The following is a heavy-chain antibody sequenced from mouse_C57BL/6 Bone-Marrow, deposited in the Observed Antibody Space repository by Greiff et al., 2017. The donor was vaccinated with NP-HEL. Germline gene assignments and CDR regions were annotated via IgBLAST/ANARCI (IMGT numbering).Heavy chain of an antibody. CDR2: FYPGNSDT. J-gene: IGHJ2*01. D-gene: IGHD2-5*01. Sequence: VHVKQSGTVLARPGASVKMSCKTSGYTFTSYWMHWVKQRPGQGLEWIGSFYPGNSDTSYNQKFKGKAKLTAVTSASTAYMELSSLTNEDSAVYYCTRKNYSNFHGWGQGTTLTVAA. V-gene: IGHV1-5*01. CDR1: GYTFTSYW. CDR3: TRKNYSNFHG.